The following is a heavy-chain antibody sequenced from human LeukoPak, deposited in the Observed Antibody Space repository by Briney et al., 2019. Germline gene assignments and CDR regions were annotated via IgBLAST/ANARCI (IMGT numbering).Heavy chain of an antibody. CDR3: ARRPGKYYSSPTYEYYFDY. V-gene: IGHV3-48*01. J-gene: IGHJ4*02. Sequence: GGSLRLSCAASGFTFSSYSVNWVRQAPGKGLEWVSYISSSSSTIYYADSVKGRFTISRDNAKNSLYLQMNSLRAEDTAVYYCARRPGKYYSSPTYEYYFDYWGQGTLVTVSS. D-gene: IGHD3-10*01. CDR1: GFTFSSYS. CDR2: ISSSSSTI.